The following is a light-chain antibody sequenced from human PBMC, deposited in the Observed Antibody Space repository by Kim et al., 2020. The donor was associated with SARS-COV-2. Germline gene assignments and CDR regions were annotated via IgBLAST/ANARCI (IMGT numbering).Light chain of an antibody. Sequence: PGQTARITCSGDALPKQYAYWYQQKPGQAPVLVIYKDSERPSGIPERFSGSSSGTTVTLTISGVQAEDEADYYCQSADSSGTPLVVFGGGTKLTVL. CDR1: ALPKQY. V-gene: IGLV3-25*03. CDR2: KDS. J-gene: IGLJ2*01. CDR3: QSADSSGTPLVV.